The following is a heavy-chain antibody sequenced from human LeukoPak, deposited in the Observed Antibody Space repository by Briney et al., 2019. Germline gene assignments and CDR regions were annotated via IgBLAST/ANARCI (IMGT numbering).Heavy chain of an antibody. Sequence: SETLSLTCTVSGGSISSYSYYWGWIRQPPGKGLEWIGSMYHNGSTYYNPSLKSRVTISVDTSKNQFSLKLSSVTAADTAVYYCARGSERGGYYYYYYYMDVWGKGTTVTVSS. D-gene: IGHD2-15*01. CDR3: ARGSERGGYYYYYYYMDV. CDR1: GGSISSYSYY. CDR2: MYHNGST. V-gene: IGHV4-39*07. J-gene: IGHJ6*03.